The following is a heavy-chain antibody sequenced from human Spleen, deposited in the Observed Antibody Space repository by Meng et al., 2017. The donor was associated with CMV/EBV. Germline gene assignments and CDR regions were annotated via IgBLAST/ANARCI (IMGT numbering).Heavy chain of an antibody. CDR3: ARTLYNWNYDAFDI. CDR1: GSSLSTSGMR. J-gene: IGHJ3*02. D-gene: IGHD1-7*01. CDR2: IDWDDDK. V-gene: IGHV2-70D*14. Sequence: SGPTLVKPTQTLTLTCTFSGSSLSTSGMRVSWIRQPPGKALEWLARIDWDDDKFYSTSLKTRLTISKDTSKNQVVLTMTNMDPVDTATYYCARTLYNWNYDAFDIWGQGTMVTVSS.